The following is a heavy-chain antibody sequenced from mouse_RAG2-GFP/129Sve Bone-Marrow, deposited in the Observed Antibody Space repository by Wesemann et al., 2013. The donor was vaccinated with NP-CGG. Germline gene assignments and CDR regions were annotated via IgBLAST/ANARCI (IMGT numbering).Heavy chain of an antibody. CDR1: GYTFTSSW. CDR3: AKGTSFFDY. CDR2: IHPNSGNT. J-gene: IGHJ2*01. Sequence: QVQLQQPGSVLVRPGASAKLSCKASGYTFTSSWMHWAKQRPGQGLEWIGEIHPNSGNTNYNEKFKDKATLTVDTSSSTAYVDLSSLTSEDSAVYYCAKGTSFFDYWGQGTTLTVSS. V-gene: IGHV1S130*01.